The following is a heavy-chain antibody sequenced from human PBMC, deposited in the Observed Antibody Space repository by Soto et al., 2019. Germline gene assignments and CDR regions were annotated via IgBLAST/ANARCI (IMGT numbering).Heavy chain of an antibody. V-gene: IGHV1-18*04. CDR1: GYTFTSYG. CDR3: ASAFNQLLSETSYYYYGMDV. D-gene: IGHD2-2*01. CDR2: ISAYNGNT. J-gene: IGHJ6*02. Sequence: QVPLVQSGAEVKKPGASVKVSCKASGYTFTSYGISWVRQAPGQGLEWMGWISAYNGNTNYAQKLQGRVTMTTDTSTSTAYMELRSLRSDDTAVYYCASAFNQLLSETSYYYYGMDVWGQGTTVTVSS.